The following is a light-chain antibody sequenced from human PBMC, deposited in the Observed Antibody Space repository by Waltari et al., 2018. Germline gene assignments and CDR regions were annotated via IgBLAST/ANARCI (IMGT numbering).Light chain of an antibody. V-gene: IGLV2-8*01. CDR3: SSYAGSNDPVV. CDR1: SSDVGGYNY. CDR2: EVS. J-gene: IGLJ2*01. Sequence: QSALTQPPSASGSPGQSVAISCTGTSSDVGGYNYVSWYHKHPGKAPKLIIYEVSKRPSGVPDRFSGSKSGNTASLTVSGLQADDEADFYCSSYAGSNDPVVFGGGTKLTVL.